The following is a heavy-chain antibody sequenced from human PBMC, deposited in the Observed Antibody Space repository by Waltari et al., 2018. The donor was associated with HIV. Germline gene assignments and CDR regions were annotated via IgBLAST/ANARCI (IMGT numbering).Heavy chain of an antibody. CDR1: GFTFSSYA. D-gene: IGHD2-15*01. Sequence: QVQLVESGGGVVQPGRSLRLSCAASGFTFSSYAMHWVRQAPGQGLEWVAVLSYDGSNKYYADSVKGRFTISRDNSKNTLYLQMNSLRAEDTAVYYCARDRYCSGGSCRSYYYYGMDVWGQGTTVTVSS. J-gene: IGHJ6*02. CDR3: ARDRYCSGGSCRSYYYYGMDV. V-gene: IGHV3-30-3*01. CDR2: LSYDGSNK.